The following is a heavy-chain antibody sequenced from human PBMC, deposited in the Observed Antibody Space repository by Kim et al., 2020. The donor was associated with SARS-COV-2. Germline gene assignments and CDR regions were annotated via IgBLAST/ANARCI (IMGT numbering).Heavy chain of an antibody. CDR1: GGSFSGYY. J-gene: IGHJ4*02. D-gene: IGHD3-3*01. V-gene: IGHV4-34*01. Sequence: SETLSLTCAVYGGSFSGYYWSWIRQPPGKGLEWLGEINHSGSTNYNPSLKSRVTISVDTSKTQFSLKLSSVTAADTAVYYCARVGAWNDFWSGYSTYYFDYWGQGTLVTVSS. CDR2: INHSGST. CDR3: ARVGAWNDFWSGYSTYYFDY.